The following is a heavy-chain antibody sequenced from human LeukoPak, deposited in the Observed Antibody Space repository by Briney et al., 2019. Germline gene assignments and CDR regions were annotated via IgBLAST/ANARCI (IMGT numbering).Heavy chain of an antibody. CDR3: ARDASVGGMDV. V-gene: IGHV4-59*01. J-gene: IGHJ6*02. CDR2: IDYSGNT. Sequence: SQTLSLTCTVSGGSISSYYGSWLRQPPGKGLEWSGYIDYSGNTNYNPSLKSRVTVSVDTSTNQFSLKLSSVTAADTAVYYCARDASVGGMDVWGQGTTVTVSS. CDR1: GGSISSYY.